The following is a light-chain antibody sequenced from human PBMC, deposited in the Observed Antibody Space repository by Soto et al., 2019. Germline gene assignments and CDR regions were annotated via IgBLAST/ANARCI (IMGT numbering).Light chain of an antibody. CDR2: DAS. CDR1: QSVSSSY. J-gene: IGKJ1*01. Sequence: EIVLTQSPATLSLSPGERATLSCGASQSVSSSYLDWYQQKPGLAPRLLIYDASSRDTGIPDRFSGSGSGTDFTLTISRLEPEDFAVYYCQQYGSSPQTFGQGTKVEIK. CDR3: QQYGSSPQT. V-gene: IGKV3D-20*01.